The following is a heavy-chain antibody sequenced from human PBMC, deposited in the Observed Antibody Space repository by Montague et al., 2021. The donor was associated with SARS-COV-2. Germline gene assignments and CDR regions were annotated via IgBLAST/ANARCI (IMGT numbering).Heavy chain of an antibody. D-gene: IGHD3-22*01. CDR1: GASISSGGYY. J-gene: IGHJ3*02. CDR3: ARARITMIVVVIGAFDI. CDR2: IDYSGST. Sequence: TLSLTCTVSGASISSGGYYWSWIRQHPGKGLEWIGYIDYSGSTYYNRSVKSRVTISVDTSKNLFSLKLISVTAADTDVYYCARARITMIVVVIGAFDIWGQGIMVTVSS. V-gene: IGHV4-31*03.